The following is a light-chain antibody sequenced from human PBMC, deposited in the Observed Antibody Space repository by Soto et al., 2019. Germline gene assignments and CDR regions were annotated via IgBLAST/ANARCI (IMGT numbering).Light chain of an antibody. CDR3: QQYGSSIT. J-gene: IGKJ5*01. Sequence: EIVLTQSPGTLSLSPGERATLSCRASQSISSSYLALAWYQQKPGQAPRLLIYGASSRATGIPDRFSGSGSGTDFTLTISRLEPEDFAVYYCQQYGSSITFGQGTRLENK. CDR1: QSISSSY. V-gene: IGKV3-20*01. CDR2: GAS.